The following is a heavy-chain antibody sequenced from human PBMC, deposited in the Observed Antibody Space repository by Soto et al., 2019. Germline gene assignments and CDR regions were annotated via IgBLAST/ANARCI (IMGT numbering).Heavy chain of an antibody. V-gene: IGHV3-21*04. CDR1: GFPFSTYS. CDR3: PRGFCGGDNCPLLVFGY. Sequence: EVQLVESGGGLVKPGGSLRLSCAASGFPFSTYSTVWVRQAPGKGLEWVSSISSTSTYIFYADSVKGRFTISRDNAKNSLYLQMNSLRAEDTAVYYCPRGFCGGDNCPLLVFGYWGQGPLLTGSS. CDR2: ISSTSTYI. D-gene: IGHD2-21*01. J-gene: IGHJ4*02.